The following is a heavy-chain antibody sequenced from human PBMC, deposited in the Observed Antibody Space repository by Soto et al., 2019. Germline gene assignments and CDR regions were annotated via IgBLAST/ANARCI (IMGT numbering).Heavy chain of an antibody. Sequence: SETLSLTCTVSGGSISSSSYYWGWIRQPPGKGLEWIGSIYYSGSTYYNPSLKSRVTISVDTSKNQFSLKLSSVTAADTAVYYCARDAEVWFGELLPYFDYWGQGTLVTVSS. CDR2: IYYSGST. D-gene: IGHD3-10*01. CDR3: ARDAEVWFGELLPYFDY. CDR1: GGSISSSSYY. J-gene: IGHJ4*02. V-gene: IGHV4-39*07.